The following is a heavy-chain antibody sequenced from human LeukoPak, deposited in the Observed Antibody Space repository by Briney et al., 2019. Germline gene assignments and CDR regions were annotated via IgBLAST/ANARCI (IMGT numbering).Heavy chain of an antibody. V-gene: IGHV4-34*01. D-gene: IGHD3-16*01. CDR3: ASLGHLISMFDYYYYGMDV. CDR1: GGSFSGYY. CDR2: VNHSGST. Sequence: SETLSLTCAVYGGSFSGYYWSWIRQPPGKGLEWIGEVNHSGSTNYNPSLKSRVTISVDTSKNQFSLKLSSVTAADTAVYYCASLGHLISMFDYYYYGMDVWGQGTTVTVSS. J-gene: IGHJ6*02.